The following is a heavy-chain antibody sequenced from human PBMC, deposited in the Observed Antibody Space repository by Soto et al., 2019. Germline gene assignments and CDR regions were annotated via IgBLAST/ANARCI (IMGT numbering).Heavy chain of an antibody. D-gene: IGHD2-2*01. V-gene: IGHV3-30*18. CDR3: AKDLRLTSVNWFEP. CDR1: GFTFSSYG. J-gene: IGHJ5*02. Sequence: QVQLVESGEGVVQPGRSLRLSCAASGFTFSSYGMHWVRKAPGKGLEWVAVISYDGSNKYYADSVKGRFTISRDNSKNTLYLQMNSLRAEDTAVYYCAKDLRLTSVNWFEPWGQGTLVTVSS. CDR2: ISYDGSNK.